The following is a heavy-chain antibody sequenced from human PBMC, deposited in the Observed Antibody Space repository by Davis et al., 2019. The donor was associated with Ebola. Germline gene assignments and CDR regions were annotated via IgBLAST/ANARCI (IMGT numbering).Heavy chain of an antibody. J-gene: IGHJ5*02. CDR1: RFTFTNAW. V-gene: IGHV3-15*01. Sequence: PGGSLRLSCVVSRFTFTNAWVSWVRQAPGRGLEWVGGIKTTTDGATSDYDAAVKGRFSISRDESKSTLYLQMNSLKTEDSAMYYCITIQAPWLGGRHYFGPWGQGTLVTVSS. CDR2: IKTTTDGATS. CDR3: ITIQAPWLGGRHYFGP. D-gene: IGHD3-10*01.